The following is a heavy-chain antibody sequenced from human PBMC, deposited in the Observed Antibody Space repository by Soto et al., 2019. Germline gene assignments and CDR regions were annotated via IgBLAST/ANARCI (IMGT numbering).Heavy chain of an antibody. D-gene: IGHD1-26*01. CDR3: TTDSGMSPYSFDY. J-gene: IGHJ4*02. Sequence: GWSLRLSCATSGFTFSKAWVGWVRQAPGKGLEWVGRIMSKTDGGTTDYAAPVKGRFTISRDGSKSTLYLQMNSLKTEDTAFYYCTTDSGMSPYSFDYWGQGTLVTVSS. CDR1: GFTFSKAW. V-gene: IGHV3-15*01. CDR2: IMSKTDGGTT.